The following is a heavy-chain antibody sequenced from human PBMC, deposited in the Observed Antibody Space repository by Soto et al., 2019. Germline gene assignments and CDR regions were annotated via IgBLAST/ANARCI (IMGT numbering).Heavy chain of an antibody. V-gene: IGHV1-18*04. Sequence: ASVKVSCKASGYTFTSYGISWVRQAPGQGLEWMGWISAYNGNTNYAQKLQGRVTMTTDTSTSTAYMELRSLRSDDTAVYYRASAVAVAGSGWFDPWGQGXLVTVSS. CDR3: ASAVAVAGSGWFDP. J-gene: IGHJ5*02. CDR2: ISAYNGNT. CDR1: GYTFTSYG. D-gene: IGHD6-19*01.